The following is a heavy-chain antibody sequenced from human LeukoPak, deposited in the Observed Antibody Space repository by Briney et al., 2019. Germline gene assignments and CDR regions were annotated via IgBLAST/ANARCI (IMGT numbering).Heavy chain of an antibody. CDR1: GFTFSSYG. CDR2: ISYDGSNK. CDR3: AREPYNWNSGFYYYYGVDV. J-gene: IGHJ6*02. V-gene: IGHV3-30*03. D-gene: IGHD1-7*01. Sequence: GGSLRLSCAASGFTFSSYGMHWVRQAPGKGLEWVAVISYDGSNKYYADSVKGRFTISRDNAKNSVYLQMNSLRAEDTAVFYCAREPYNWNSGFYYYYGVDVWGQGTTVTVSS.